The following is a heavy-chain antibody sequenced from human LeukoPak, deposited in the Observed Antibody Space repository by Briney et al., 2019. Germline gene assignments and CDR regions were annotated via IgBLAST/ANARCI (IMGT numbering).Heavy chain of an antibody. J-gene: IGHJ4*02. CDR2: IKQDGSEK. CDR3: ARLRTFDY. D-gene: IGHD1-14*01. CDR1: GFTFSNYW. Sequence: GGSLRLSCAASGFTFSNYWMSWVRQAPGKGLEWVANIKQDGSEKYYVGSVKGRFTISRDNADNSLYLQMNSLRAEDTAVFYCARLRTFDYWGQGTLVTVSS. V-gene: IGHV3-7*03.